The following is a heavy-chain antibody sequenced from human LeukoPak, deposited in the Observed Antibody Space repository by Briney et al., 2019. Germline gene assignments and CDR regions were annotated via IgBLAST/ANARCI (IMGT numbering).Heavy chain of an antibody. D-gene: IGHD3-22*01. CDR1: GGSFSGYY. V-gene: IGHV4-34*01. J-gene: IGHJ6*03. CDR3: ARGVGFRLGTMIVVVDKRDYYYMDV. Sequence: RPSETLSLTCAVYGGSFSGYYWSWIRQPPGKGLEWVGEINHSGSTNYNPSLKSRVTISVDTSKNQFSLKLSSVTAADTAVYYCARGVGFRLGTMIVVVDKRDYYYMDVWGKGTTVTVSS. CDR2: INHSGST.